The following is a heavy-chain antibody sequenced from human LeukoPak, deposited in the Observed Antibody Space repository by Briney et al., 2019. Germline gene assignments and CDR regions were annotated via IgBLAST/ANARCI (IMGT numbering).Heavy chain of an antibody. Sequence: PSETLSLTCTVPGGSISSHYWSWIRQPPGKGLEWIGYIYYSGSTNYSPSLKSRVTISVDTSKNQFPLKLSSVTAADTAVYYCARVGYDSSGYYSSAYYYYYMDVWGKGTTVTVSS. CDR3: ARVGYDSSGYYSSAYYYYYMDV. CDR2: IYYSGST. D-gene: IGHD3-22*01. V-gene: IGHV4-59*11. J-gene: IGHJ6*03. CDR1: GGSISSHY.